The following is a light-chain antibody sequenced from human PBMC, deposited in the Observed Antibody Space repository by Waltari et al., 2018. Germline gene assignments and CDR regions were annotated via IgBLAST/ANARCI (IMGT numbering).Light chain of an antibody. V-gene: IGLV1-47*01. Sequence: QSVLTQPPSASGTPGQRVTISCSGSSSTIGSNYVYWYQQFPGTAPKLLICRNHERPSGVPDRFSGSKSGTSASLAISGLRSEDEADYYCASWDDSLRGVFGTGTKVTVL. CDR3: ASWDDSLRGV. CDR2: RNH. CDR1: SSTIGSNY. J-gene: IGLJ1*01.